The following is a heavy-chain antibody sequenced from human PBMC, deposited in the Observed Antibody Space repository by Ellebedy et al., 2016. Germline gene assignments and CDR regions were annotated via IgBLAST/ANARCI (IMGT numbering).Heavy chain of an antibody. CDR1: GFTFSSYS. D-gene: IGHD4-17*01. Sequence: GESLKISXAASGFTFSSYSMNWVRQAPGKGLEWVSSISSSSSYIYYADSVKGRFTISRDNAKNSLYLQMNSLRAEDTAVYYCAREVTVTTFLNYYYGMDVWGQGTTVTVSS. CDR2: ISSSSSYI. J-gene: IGHJ6*02. V-gene: IGHV3-21*01. CDR3: AREVTVTTFLNYYYGMDV.